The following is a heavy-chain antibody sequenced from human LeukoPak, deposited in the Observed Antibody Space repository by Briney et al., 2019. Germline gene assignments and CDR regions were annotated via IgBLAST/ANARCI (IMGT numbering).Heavy chain of an antibody. Sequence: SVKVSCKASGGTFSSYAISWVRQAPGQGLEWMGTIIPIVGIANYAQKFQGRVTITADKSTSTAYMELSSLRSKYTAVYYCARDGEMATIYFDYWGQGTLVTVSS. D-gene: IGHD5-24*01. J-gene: IGHJ4*02. V-gene: IGHV1-69*04. CDR2: IIPIVGIA. CDR3: ARDGEMATIYFDY. CDR1: GGTFSSYA.